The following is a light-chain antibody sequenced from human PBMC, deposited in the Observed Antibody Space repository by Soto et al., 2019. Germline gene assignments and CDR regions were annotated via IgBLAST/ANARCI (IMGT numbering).Light chain of an antibody. V-gene: IGKV3-20*01. CDR3: QQYGSSTRT. CDR2: GAS. J-gene: IGKJ1*01. CDR1: QSVSSN. Sequence: IVLTQSPATLSVSPGERATLSCRASQSVSSNLAWYQQKPGQAPRLLIYGASSRATGIPDRFSGSGSGTDFNLTISRLETEDFAVYYCQQYGSSTRTFGQGTKVDIK.